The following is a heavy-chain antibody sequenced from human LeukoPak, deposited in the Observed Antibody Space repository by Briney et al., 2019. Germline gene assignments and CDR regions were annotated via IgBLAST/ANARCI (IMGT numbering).Heavy chain of an antibody. CDR1: GFTFSSYS. CDR3: ARVSGIYYNLDF. Sequence: GGSLRLSCAASGFTFSSYSMNWVRQAPGKRLEWVSSISSSSSYIYYADSVKGRFTISRDNAKNSLYLQMNSLRVEDTAVYYCARVSGIYYNLDFWGQGTLVTVSS. J-gene: IGHJ4*02. V-gene: IGHV3-21*01. D-gene: IGHD1-26*01. CDR2: ISSSSSYI.